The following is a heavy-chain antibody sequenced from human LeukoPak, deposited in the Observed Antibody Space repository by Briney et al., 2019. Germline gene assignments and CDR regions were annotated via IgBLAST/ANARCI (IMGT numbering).Heavy chain of an antibody. Sequence: GSSVKVSCKASGGSFNRNAVSWVRQAPGQGLEWMGGIIPMFPTPNYAQKFQDRVTITADESTTTVYMELSSLRSEDTAVYYCAGVSYYYGSGSYNNWFDPWGQGTLVTVSS. CDR3: AGVSYYYGSGSYNNWFDP. V-gene: IGHV1-69*01. D-gene: IGHD3-10*01. CDR1: GGSFNRNA. CDR2: IIPMFPTP. J-gene: IGHJ5*02.